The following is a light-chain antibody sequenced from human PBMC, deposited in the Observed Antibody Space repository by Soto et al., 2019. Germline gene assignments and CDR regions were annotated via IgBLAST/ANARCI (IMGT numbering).Light chain of an antibody. CDR2: GAS. Sequence: EVVLTQSPGTLSLSPGERATLSCRASQSVTNTYLAWYQQKPGQAPRLLIYGASRRATGITDRFSGSGSETDFTLTITRLEPDDFAVYYCQDYGSSRTFGQGTKVEIK. CDR1: QSVTNTY. V-gene: IGKV3-20*01. CDR3: QDYGSSRT. J-gene: IGKJ1*01.